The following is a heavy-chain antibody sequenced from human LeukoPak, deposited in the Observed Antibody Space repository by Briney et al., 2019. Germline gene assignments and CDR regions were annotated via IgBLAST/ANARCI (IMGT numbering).Heavy chain of an antibody. V-gene: IGHV1-18*01. J-gene: IGHJ4*02. D-gene: IGHD3-22*01. CDR1: GYTFTSYG. CDR3: ARAQYYYDSSGYYKSFDY. Sequence: GAPVKVSCKASGYTFTSYGISWVRQAPGQGLEWMGWISAYNGNTNYAQKLQGRVTMTTDTSTSTAYMELRSLRSDDTAVYYCARAQYYYDSSGYYKSFDYWGQGTLVTVSS. CDR2: ISAYNGNT.